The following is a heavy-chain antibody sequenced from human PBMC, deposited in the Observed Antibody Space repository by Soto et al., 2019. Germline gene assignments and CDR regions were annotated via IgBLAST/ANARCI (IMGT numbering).Heavy chain of an antibody. Sequence: QVRLQESGPGLVKPSETLSLTCVVSGGSISGHYWSWIRQPPGKGLEWIGYVYYSGSTNYNPSLKSRVTMSVDTPKTQFSLKVSSVTAADTAVYYCARTGVDFYFDFWGQGTLVTVSS. CDR1: GGSISGHY. J-gene: IGHJ4*02. CDR2: VYYSGST. V-gene: IGHV4-59*11. CDR3: ARTGVDFYFDF. D-gene: IGHD3-10*01.